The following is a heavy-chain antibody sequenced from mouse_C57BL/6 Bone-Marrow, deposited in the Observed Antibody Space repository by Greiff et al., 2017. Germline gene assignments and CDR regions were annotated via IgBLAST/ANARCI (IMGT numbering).Heavy chain of an antibody. CDR2: IDPENGDT. CDR1: GFNIKDDY. D-gene: IGHD2-1*01. J-gene: IGHJ1*03. CDR3: TTIYYGNYEYFDV. V-gene: IGHV14-4*01. Sequence: EVKLQESGAELVRPGASVKLSCTASGFNIKDDYMHWVKQRPEQGLEWIGWIDPENGDTEYASKFQGKATITADTSSNTAYLQLSSLTSEDTAVYYCTTIYYGNYEYFDVWGTGTTVTVSS.